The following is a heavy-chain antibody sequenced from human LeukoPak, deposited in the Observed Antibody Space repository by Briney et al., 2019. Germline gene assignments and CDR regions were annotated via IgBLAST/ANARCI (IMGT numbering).Heavy chain of an antibody. J-gene: IGHJ4*02. CDR1: GYTFTSYY. V-gene: IGHV1-2*06. CDR3: ARIYSGSSARHFDY. D-gene: IGHD1-26*01. CDR2: INPNSGGT. Sequence: GASVKVSCKASGYTFTSYYMHWVRQAPGQGLEWMGRINPNSGGTNYAQKFQGRVTMTRDTSISTAYMELSRLRSDDTAVYYCARIYSGSSARHFDYWGQGTLVTVSS.